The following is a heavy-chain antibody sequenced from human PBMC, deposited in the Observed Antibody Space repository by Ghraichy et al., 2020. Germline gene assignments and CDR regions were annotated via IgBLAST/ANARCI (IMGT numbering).Heavy chain of an antibody. CDR1: GLTFSSYS. J-gene: IGHJ4*02. Sequence: GGSLRLSCAASGLTFSSYSVNWVRQAPGKGLEWVSYISSSSRYMYYADSVKGRFTISRDNAKNSLYLQMDSLRAEDTAVYFCATDLCSNGVCYSYYFEYWGQGIPVTVSS. D-gene: IGHD2-8*01. V-gene: IGHV3-21*01. CDR3: ATDLCSNGVCYSYYFEY. CDR2: ISSSSRYM.